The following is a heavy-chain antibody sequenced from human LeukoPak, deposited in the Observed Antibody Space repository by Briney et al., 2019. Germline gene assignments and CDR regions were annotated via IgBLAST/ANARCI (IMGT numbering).Heavy chain of an antibody. CDR3: ATKKLRYFDWLLYEDY. J-gene: IGHJ4*02. Sequence: ASVKVSCKVSGYTLTELSMHWVRQAPGKGLEWMGGFDPEDGETIHAQKFQGRVTMTEDTSTDTAYMELSSLRSEDTAVYYCATKKLRYFDWLLYEDYWGQGTLVTVSS. D-gene: IGHD3-9*01. V-gene: IGHV1-24*01. CDR1: GYTLTELS. CDR2: FDPEDGET.